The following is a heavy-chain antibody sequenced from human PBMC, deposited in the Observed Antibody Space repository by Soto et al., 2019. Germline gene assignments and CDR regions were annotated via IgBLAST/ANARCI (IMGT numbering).Heavy chain of an antibody. CDR3: ARHTSYYGSGSYYNDWFDP. V-gene: IGHV4-59*01. J-gene: IGHJ5*02. CDR2: IYYSGST. D-gene: IGHD3-10*01. Sequence: SETLSLTCTVSGGSISSYYWSWIRQPPGKGLEWSGYIYYSGSTNYNPSLKSRVTISVDTSKNQFSMKLSSVTAADTAVYYCARHTSYYGSGSYYNDWFDPWGQGTLVTVSS. CDR1: GGSISSYY.